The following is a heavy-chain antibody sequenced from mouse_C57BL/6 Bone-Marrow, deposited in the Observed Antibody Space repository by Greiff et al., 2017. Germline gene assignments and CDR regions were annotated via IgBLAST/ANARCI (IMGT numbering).Heavy chain of an antibody. Sequence: QVQLQQPGAELVRPGTSVKLSCKASGYTFTSYWMHWVKQRPGQGLEWIGVIDPSDSYTNYNQKFKGKATLTVDTSSSTAYMQLSSLTSEDSAVYYCARRRGGNAWCAYWGQGTLVTVSA. D-gene: IGHD1-1*02. CDR1: GYTFTSYW. V-gene: IGHV1-59*01. CDR2: IDPSDSYT. CDR3: ARRRGGNAWCAY. J-gene: IGHJ3*01.